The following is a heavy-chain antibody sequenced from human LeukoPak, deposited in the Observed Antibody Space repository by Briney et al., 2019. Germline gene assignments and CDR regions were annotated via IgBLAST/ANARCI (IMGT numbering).Heavy chain of an antibody. D-gene: IGHD6-19*01. J-gene: IGHJ4*02. CDR2: VSPDGSST. CDR3: ARRLTGSSGFYCFDY. Sequence: GGSLRLSCAASGFTFGSYWMHWVRQAPGKGLLWVSRVSPDGSSTHYADSVKGRFTISRDNAKNTLYLQMNSLRAEDTAVYYCARRLTGSSGFYCFDYWGQGTLVTVSS. CDR1: GFTFGSYW. V-gene: IGHV3-74*01.